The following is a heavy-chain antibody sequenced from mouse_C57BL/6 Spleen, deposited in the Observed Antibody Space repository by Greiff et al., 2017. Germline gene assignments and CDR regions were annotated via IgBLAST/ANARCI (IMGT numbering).Heavy chain of an antibody. Sequence: QVQLQQPGAELVQPGASVKLSCKASGYTFTSYWMQWVKQRPGQGLEWIGEIDPSDSYTNYNQKFKGQATLTVDTSSSTAYMQLSRLTSEDSAVYYCERGHGLDVRGTGTTVTVSS. CDR3: ERGHGLDV. CDR1: GYTFTSYW. J-gene: IGHJ1*03. CDR2: IDPSDSYT. V-gene: IGHV1-50*01.